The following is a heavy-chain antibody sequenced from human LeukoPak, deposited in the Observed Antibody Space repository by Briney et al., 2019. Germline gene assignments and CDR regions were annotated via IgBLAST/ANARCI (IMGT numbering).Heavy chain of an antibody. CDR3: ATGFKRLDGAGTGVYFQH. D-gene: IGHD6-13*01. J-gene: IGHJ1*01. CDR2: FDPEDGET. Sequence: GASVKVSCKVSGHTLTELSMHWVRQAPGKGLEWMGGFDPEDGETIYAQKFQGRVTMTEDTSTDTAYMELSSLRSEDTAVYYCATGFKRLDGAGTGVYFQHWGQGTLVTVSS. CDR1: GHTLTELS. V-gene: IGHV1-24*01.